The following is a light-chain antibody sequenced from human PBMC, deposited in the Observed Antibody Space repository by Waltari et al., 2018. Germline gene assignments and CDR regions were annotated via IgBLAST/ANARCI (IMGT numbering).Light chain of an antibody. J-gene: IGKJ4*01. CDR1: QSVLYNSNNFDY. CDR3: QQYYSRPLT. V-gene: IGKV4-1*01. Sequence: DIVMTQSPDSLAVSLGERATINCRSSQSVLYNSNNFDYLAWYQQKPGQPPKLLFYWAPTREAGVPDRCSGSGSGTEFTLTINSLQAEDVAIYYCQQYYSRPLTFGGGTRVEIK. CDR2: WAP.